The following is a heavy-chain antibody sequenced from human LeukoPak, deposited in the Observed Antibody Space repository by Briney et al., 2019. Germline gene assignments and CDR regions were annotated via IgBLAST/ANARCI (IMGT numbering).Heavy chain of an antibody. J-gene: IGHJ3*02. CDR1: GFTFSSYA. CDR2: IRYDGSNK. CDR3: AKVSQRYCSSTSCTPEPFDI. D-gene: IGHD2-2*01. V-gene: IGHV3-30*02. Sequence: PGGSLRLSCAASGFTFSSYAMHWVRQAPGKGLEWVAFIRYDGSNKYYADSVKGRFTISRDNSKNTLYLQMNSLRAEDTAVYYCAKVSQRYCSSTSCTPEPFDIWGQGTMVTVSS.